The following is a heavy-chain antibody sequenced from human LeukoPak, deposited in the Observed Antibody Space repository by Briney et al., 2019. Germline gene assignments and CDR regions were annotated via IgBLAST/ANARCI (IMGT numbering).Heavy chain of an antibody. D-gene: IGHD3-22*01. J-gene: IGHJ6*03. Sequence: SVKLSCKTSGGSFGNYAVSWVRQAPGQGLEWMGGIIPLLDTTHNAQQFQGRVTIIADESTSTAYMELSSMRSEDTAVYYCARGLTTPPYYYYYFDVWGKGTAVTVSS. CDR3: ARGLTTPPYYYYYFDV. CDR2: IIPLLDTT. CDR1: GGSFGNYA. V-gene: IGHV1-69*01.